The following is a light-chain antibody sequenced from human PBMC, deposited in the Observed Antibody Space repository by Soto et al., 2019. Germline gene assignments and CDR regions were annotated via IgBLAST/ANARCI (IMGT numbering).Light chain of an antibody. CDR1: QSVSSSY. Sequence: EIVLTQSPGTLSLSPGERATLSCRASQSVSSSYLAWYQQKPGQAPRLLIYGASTRASGIPARFSGSGSGTDFTPTISALQSEDFAVYYCQHYNNWPPWTFGQGTNVDIK. CDR3: QHYNNWPPWT. V-gene: IGKV3-15*01. J-gene: IGKJ1*01. CDR2: GAS.